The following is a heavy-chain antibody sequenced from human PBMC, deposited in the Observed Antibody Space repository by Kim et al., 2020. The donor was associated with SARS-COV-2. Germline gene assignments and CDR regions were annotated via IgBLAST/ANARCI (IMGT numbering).Heavy chain of an antibody. V-gene: IGHV4-34*01. Sequence: PSLKSRVTISVDTSKNQFSLKLSSVTAADTAVYYCARVSGYYGSGSPVDYWGQGTLVTVSS. J-gene: IGHJ4*02. CDR3: ARVSGYYGSGSPVDY. D-gene: IGHD3-10*01.